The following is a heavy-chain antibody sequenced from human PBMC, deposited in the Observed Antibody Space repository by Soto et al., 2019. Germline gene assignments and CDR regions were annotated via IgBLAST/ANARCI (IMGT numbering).Heavy chain of an antibody. CDR1: GGTLSSYA. CDR2: IIPIFGTA. D-gene: IGHD4-17*01. V-gene: IGHV1-69*01. CDR3: AVYGGNLLDS. J-gene: IGHJ4*02. Sequence: SVDATSEACGGTLSSYAISWVRQAPGQGLEWMGGIIPIFGTANYAQKFQGRVTITADESTSTAYMELSSLRSEDTAVYSCAVYGGNLLDSCGTGTLVTVS.